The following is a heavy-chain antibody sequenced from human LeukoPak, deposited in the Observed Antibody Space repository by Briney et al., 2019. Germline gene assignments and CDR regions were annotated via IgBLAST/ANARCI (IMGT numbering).Heavy chain of an antibody. D-gene: IGHD3-10*01. V-gene: IGHV3-30*18. J-gene: IGHJ4*02. CDR2: ISSDGSNK. Sequence: GGSLRLSCVASEFIFSNFAMSWVRQAPGKGLEWVAVISSDGSNKYYADSVKGRFTVSRDNSKNTLYVQMNSLRAEDTAVYYCAKALRTSMVRGVIMPGGVDYWGQGTLVTVSS. CDR1: EFIFSNFA. CDR3: AKALRTSMVRGVIMPGGVDY.